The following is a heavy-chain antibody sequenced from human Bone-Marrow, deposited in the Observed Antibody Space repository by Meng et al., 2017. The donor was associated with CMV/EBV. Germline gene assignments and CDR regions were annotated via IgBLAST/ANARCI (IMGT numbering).Heavy chain of an antibody. D-gene: IGHD3-10*01. V-gene: IGHV4-34*01. CDR1: GGSFSGYY. CDR3: ARGRSTMVRGVIIGY. Sequence: SETLSLTCAVYGGSFSGYYWSWIRQPPGKGLEWIGEINHSGSTNYNPSLKSRVTISVDTSKNQFSLKLSSVTAADTAVYYCARGRSTMVRGVIIGYWGQGTLVTVSS. CDR2: INHSGST. J-gene: IGHJ4*02.